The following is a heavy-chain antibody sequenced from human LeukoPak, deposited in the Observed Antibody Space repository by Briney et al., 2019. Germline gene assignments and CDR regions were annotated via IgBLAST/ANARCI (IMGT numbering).Heavy chain of an antibody. CDR1: GFTFSSHA. CDR2: IGGSGGST. J-gene: IGHJ4*02. D-gene: IGHD3-3*01. CDR3: AKVPIQYSDSFEVYFDY. Sequence: PGGSLRLSCAASGFTFSSHAMGWVRQAPGKGLEWVSAIGGSGGSTYYADSVKGRFTISRDNSKNTLYLQMNSLRADDTAVYYCAKVPIQYSDSFEVYFDYWGQGTLVTASS. V-gene: IGHV3-23*01.